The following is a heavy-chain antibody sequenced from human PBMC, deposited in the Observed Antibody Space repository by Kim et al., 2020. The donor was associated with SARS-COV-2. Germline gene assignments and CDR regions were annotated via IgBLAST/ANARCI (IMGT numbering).Heavy chain of an antibody. CDR1: GLTVSSNY. CDR2: IYSGGST. J-gene: IGHJ6*02. CDR3: ARDMDVYGMDV. V-gene: IGHV3-53*01. D-gene: IGHD2-2*03. Sequence: GGSLRLSCAASGLTVSSNYMSWVRQAPGKGLEWVSVIYSGGSTYYADSVKGRFTISRDNSKNTLYLQMNSLRAEDTAVYYCARDMDVYGMDVWGQGTTVTVSS.